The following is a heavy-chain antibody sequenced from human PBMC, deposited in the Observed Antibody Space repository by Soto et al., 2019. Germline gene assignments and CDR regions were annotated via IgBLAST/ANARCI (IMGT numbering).Heavy chain of an antibody. J-gene: IGHJ4*02. V-gene: IGHV3-53*01. CDR2: IFSSGES. Sequence: GGSLRLSCAASGFTVSSTYMSWVRQAPGKGLEWVSIIFSSGESFYADSVKGRFTISRDSSDNTVYLQMNSLKAEDTAVYYCARGGIGMVRTFDHWGQATLVTVSS. D-gene: IGHD3-10*01. CDR3: ARGGIGMVRTFDH. CDR1: GFTVSSTY.